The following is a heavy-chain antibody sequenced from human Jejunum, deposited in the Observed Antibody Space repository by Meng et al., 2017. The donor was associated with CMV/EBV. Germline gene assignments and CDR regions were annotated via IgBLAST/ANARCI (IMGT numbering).Heavy chain of an antibody. V-gene: IGHV3-33*01. CDR2: IWYHGRDM. D-gene: IGHD6-19*01. CDR1: VLTFSNFG. Sequence: SVLTFSNFGMHWVRQAPGKGLEWVEDIWYHGRDMYYTDSVKGRFTISRDDSKSTVYLQMNSLRVEDAAVYYCARDLAVGRIWFDPWGQGTLVTVSS. J-gene: IGHJ5*02. CDR3: ARDLAVGRIWFDP.